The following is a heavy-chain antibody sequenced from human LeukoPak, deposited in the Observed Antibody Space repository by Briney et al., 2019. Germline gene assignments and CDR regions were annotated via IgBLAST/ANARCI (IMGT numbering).Heavy chain of an antibody. V-gene: IGHV1-18*01. CDR1: GYTFTSYG. CDR3: ATDRGVRGVISRAFDI. CDR2: ISAYNGNT. J-gene: IGHJ3*02. Sequence: ASVKVSCKASGYTFTSYGISWVRQAPGQGLEWMGWISAYNGNTNYAQKLQGRVTMTEDTSTDTAYIELSSLRSEDTAVYYCATDRGVRGVISRAFDIWGQGTMVTVSS. D-gene: IGHD3-10*01.